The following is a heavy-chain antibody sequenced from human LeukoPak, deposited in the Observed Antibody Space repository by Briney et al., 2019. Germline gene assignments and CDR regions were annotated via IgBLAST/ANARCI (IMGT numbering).Heavy chain of an antibody. Sequence: ASVTVSCKASGYTFTNYFMHWVRQAPGQGLEWMGVINPSGGGTTYAQRFQGRVTMTRDTSTGTVHMELSSLRSEDTAVYYCARGQNKCLGHWGQGTLVTVSS. CDR2: INPSGGGT. CDR3: ARGQNKCLGH. V-gene: IGHV1-46*01. J-gene: IGHJ4*02. CDR1: GYTFTNYF. D-gene: IGHD2/OR15-2a*01.